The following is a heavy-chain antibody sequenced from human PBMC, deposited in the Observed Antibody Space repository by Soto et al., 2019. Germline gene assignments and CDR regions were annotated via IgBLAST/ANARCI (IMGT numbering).Heavy chain of an antibody. D-gene: IGHD6-13*01. Sequence: GASVKVSCKASGYTFTSYGISWVRQAPGQRLEWMVWINAGNGNTKYSQKFQGRVTITRDTFASTAYMELSSLRSEDTAVYYCARDLAAARTDAFDIWGQGTMVTVSS. CDR3: ARDLAAARTDAFDI. J-gene: IGHJ3*02. CDR2: INAGNGNT. V-gene: IGHV1-3*01. CDR1: GYTFTSYG.